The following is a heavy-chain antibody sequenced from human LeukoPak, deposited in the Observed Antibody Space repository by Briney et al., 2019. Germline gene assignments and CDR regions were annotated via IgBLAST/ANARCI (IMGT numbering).Heavy chain of an antibody. V-gene: IGHV1-18*01. CDR2: INTYNGNT. CDR3: ARDLVDGVGAPGAY. J-gene: IGHJ4*02. CDR1: GYTFTNYG. Sequence: ASVKVSCKASGYTFTNYGITWLRQAPGQGLEWMGWINTYNGNTNYAQKLQGRVTITTDTSTSTAYMELRSLRSDDTAVFYCARDLVDGVGAPGAYWGQGALVTVSS. D-gene: IGHD1-26*01.